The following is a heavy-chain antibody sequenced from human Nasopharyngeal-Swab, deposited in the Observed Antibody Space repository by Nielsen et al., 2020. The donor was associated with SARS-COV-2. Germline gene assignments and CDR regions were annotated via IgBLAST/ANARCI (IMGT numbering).Heavy chain of an antibody. V-gene: IGHV3-73*01. CDR2: VRSKGNNYAT. CDR1: GFTFSDSA. Sequence: GESLKISCAASGFTFSDSAIHWVRQASGKGLEWVGRVRSKGNNYATAYSASVKGRFIIFRDDPTNTAYLQMNSPKTEDTAMYYCTRRGGGCYSGRDYWGQGTLVTVSS. CDR3: TRRGGGCYSGRDY. D-gene: IGHD2-15*01. J-gene: IGHJ4*02.